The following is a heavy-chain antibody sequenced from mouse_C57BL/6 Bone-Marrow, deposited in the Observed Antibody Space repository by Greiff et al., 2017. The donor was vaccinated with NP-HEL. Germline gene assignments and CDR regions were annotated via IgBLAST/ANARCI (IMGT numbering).Heavy chain of an antibody. J-gene: IGHJ3*01. Sequence: VQLQQSGAELVKPGASVKLSCKASGYTFTSYWMHWVKQRPGQGLEWIGMIHPNSGSTNYNEKFKSKATLTVDKSSSTAYMQLSSLTSEDSAVYYCASPAYYSNPWFAYWGQGTLVTVSA. CDR1: GYTFTSYW. D-gene: IGHD2-5*01. V-gene: IGHV1-64*01. CDR2: IHPNSGST. CDR3: ASPAYYSNPWFAY.